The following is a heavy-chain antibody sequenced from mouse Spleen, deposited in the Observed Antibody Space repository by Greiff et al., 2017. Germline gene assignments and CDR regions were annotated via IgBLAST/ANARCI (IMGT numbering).Heavy chain of an antibody. D-gene: IGHD4-1*01. CDR3: ARIRTGTGFAY. J-gene: IGHJ3*01. CDR2: IDPSDSYT. Sequence: QVQLQQPGAELVMPGASVKLSCKASGYTFTSYWMHWVKQRPGQGLEWIGEIDPSDSYTNYNQKFKGKATLTVDKSSSTAYMQLSSLTSEDSAVYYCARIRTGTGFAYWGQGTLVTVSA. CDR1: GYTFTSYW. V-gene: IGHV1-69*01.